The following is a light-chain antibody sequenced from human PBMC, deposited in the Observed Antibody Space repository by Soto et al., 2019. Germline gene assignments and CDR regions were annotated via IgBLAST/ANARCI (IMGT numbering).Light chain of an antibody. J-gene: IGKJ1*01. CDR2: GAS. V-gene: IGKV3-15*01. CDR3: QQYFNWWT. CDR1: QNIGSN. Sequence: EIMMPQSPATLYVAPGETAILSCRPSQNIGSNLAWYQQRRGPAPRLLIYGASSRVTGIPARFSGSGCGKDSTLTISRLQSEDFAVYHCQQYFNWWTFGQGTKVDIK.